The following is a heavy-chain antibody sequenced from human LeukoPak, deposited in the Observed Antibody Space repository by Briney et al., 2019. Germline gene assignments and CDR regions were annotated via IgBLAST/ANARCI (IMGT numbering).Heavy chain of an antibody. Sequence: ASVKVSCKASGGTFSSYDITWVRQATGQGLEWMGWMNPNSGNTAYAQKFQGRVTITRNTSISTAYMELSSLRSEDTAVYYYAREDYYDSGSNDYWGQGTLVTVSS. CDR1: GGTFSSYD. V-gene: IGHV1-8*03. CDR2: MNPNSGNT. D-gene: IGHD3-22*01. CDR3: AREDYYDSGSNDY. J-gene: IGHJ4*02.